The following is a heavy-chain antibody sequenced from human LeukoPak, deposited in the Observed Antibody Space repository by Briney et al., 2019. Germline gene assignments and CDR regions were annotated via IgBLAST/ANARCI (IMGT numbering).Heavy chain of an antibody. CDR3: TRLRAALILPHQYYYMDV. J-gene: IGHJ6*03. CDR2: ISYDGSNK. D-gene: IGHD6-6*01. Sequence: QPGRSLRLSCAASGFTFSSYAMHWVRQAPGKGLEWVAVISYDGSNKYYADSVKGRFTISRDNSKNTLYLQMNSLRAEDTAVYYCTRLRAALILPHQYYYMDVWGKGTTVTVSS. CDR1: GFTFSSYA. V-gene: IGHV3-30-3*01.